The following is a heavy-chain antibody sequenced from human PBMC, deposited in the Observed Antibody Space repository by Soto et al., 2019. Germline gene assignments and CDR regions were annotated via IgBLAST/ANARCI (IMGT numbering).Heavy chain of an antibody. D-gene: IGHD3-22*01. J-gene: IGHJ4*02. CDR2: IYTSGST. CDR1: GGSISSYY. V-gene: IGHV4-4*07. Sequence: PPETTSHTCPVTGGSISSYYWSWLRHPDGKGLEWIGRIYTSGSTNYNPSLKSRVTMSVDTSKNQFSLKLSSVTAADTAVYHCARDRNYYDSSGYYGNYCDYWGQGTRVTVSA. CDR3: ARDRNYYDSSGYYGNYCDY.